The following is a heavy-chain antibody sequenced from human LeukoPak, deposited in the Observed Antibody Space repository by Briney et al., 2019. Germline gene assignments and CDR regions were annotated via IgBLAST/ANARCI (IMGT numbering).Heavy chain of an antibody. Sequence: QTGGSLRLSCAASGFTVSSNYMSWVRQAPGKGLEWVSVIYGGGSTYYADSVKGRFTISRDNSKNTLYLQMNSLRAEDTAVYYCARDSGRSAFDIWGQGTMVTVSS. J-gene: IGHJ3*02. V-gene: IGHV3-53*01. CDR1: GFTVSSNY. CDR2: IYGGGST. CDR3: ARDSGRSAFDI.